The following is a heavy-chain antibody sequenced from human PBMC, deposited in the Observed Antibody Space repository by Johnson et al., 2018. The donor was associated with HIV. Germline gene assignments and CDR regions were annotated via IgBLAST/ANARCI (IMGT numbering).Heavy chain of an antibody. CDR3: ARPRHYYEAFDI. V-gene: IGHV3-30*04. CDR1: GFNFSSYD. D-gene: IGHD3-10*01. J-gene: IGHJ3*02. CDR2: ISYDGSNK. Sequence: QVLLVESGGGVVQPGRSLRLSCVVSGFNFSSYDIDWVRQAPGKGLEWLAAISYDGSNKFYAESVQGRFTISRDNSKNTLYLQMNSLRREDTAVYYCARPRHYYEAFDIWGQGTMVTVSS.